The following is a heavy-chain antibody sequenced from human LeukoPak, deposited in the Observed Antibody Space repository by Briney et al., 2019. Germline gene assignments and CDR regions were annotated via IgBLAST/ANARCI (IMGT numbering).Heavy chain of an antibody. CDR2: IYYSGST. V-gene: IGHV4-59*08. Sequence: SETLSLTCTVSGGSISSYYWSWIRQPPGKGLEWIGYIYYSGSTNYNPSLKSRVTISVDTSKNQFSLKLSSVTAADTAVYYCARGWFSWEDYDFWSGYDAFDIWGQGTMVTVSS. D-gene: IGHD3-3*01. CDR3: ARGWFSWEDYDFWSGYDAFDI. CDR1: GGSISSYY. J-gene: IGHJ3*02.